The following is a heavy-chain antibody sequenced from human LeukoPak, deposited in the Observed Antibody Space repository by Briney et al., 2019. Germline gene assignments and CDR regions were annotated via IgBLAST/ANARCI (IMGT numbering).Heavy chain of an antibody. CDR3: ARGTAYATNFDY. D-gene: IGHD1-1*01. CDR1: GGSINSYY. J-gene: IGHJ4*02. CDR2: IYYSGST. V-gene: IGHV4-59*08. Sequence: SETLSLTCTVSGGSINSYYWSWIRQPPGKGLEWIGYIYYSGSTYYNPSLKSRVTISVDTSKNQFSLKLSSVTAADTAVYYCARGTAYATNFDYWGQGTLVTVSS.